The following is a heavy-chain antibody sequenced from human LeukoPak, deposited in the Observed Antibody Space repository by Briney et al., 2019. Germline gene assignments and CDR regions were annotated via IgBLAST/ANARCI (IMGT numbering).Heavy chain of an antibody. J-gene: IGHJ5*02. CDR3: AKDPIGYCSGGSCYSGWFDP. CDR1: GFTFSSYG. CDR2: ISGSGGST. V-gene: IGHV3-23*01. Sequence: PGGTLRLSCAASGFTFSSYGVSWVRQAPGKGLEWVSAISGSGGSTYYADSVKGRFTISRDNSKNTLYLQMNSLRAEDTAVYYCAKDPIGYCSGGSCYSGWFDPWGQGTLVTVSS. D-gene: IGHD2-15*01.